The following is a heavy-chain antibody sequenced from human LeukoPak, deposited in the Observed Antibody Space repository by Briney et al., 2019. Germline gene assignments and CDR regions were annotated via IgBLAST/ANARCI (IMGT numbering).Heavy chain of an antibody. V-gene: IGHV3-23*01. CDR3: AKNKAVTMVRGVMYYFDY. J-gene: IGHJ4*02. CDR1: GFTFSSYA. CDR2: ISGSGGST. Sequence: GSLRLSCAASGFTFSSYAMSWVRQAPGKGLEWVSAISGSGGSTYYADSVKGRFTISRDNSKNTLYLQMNSLRAEDTAVYYCAKNKAVTMVRGVMYYFDYWGQGTLVTVSS. D-gene: IGHD3-10*01.